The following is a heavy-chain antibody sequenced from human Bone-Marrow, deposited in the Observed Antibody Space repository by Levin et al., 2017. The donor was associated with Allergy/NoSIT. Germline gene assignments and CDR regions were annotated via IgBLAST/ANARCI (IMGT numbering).Heavy chain of an antibody. CDR3: ARVISGSLGDF. CDR2: ISGSSSVI. J-gene: IGHJ4*02. V-gene: IGHV3-11*01. Sequence: GESLKISCAASGFTFSDYYMSWIRQAPGKGLEWVSYISGSSSVIKYADSVKGRLTISRDNAKNALYLQMNGLRAEDTAVYYCARVISGSLGDFWGQGTLVTVPS. D-gene: IGHD1-26*01. CDR1: GFTFSDYY.